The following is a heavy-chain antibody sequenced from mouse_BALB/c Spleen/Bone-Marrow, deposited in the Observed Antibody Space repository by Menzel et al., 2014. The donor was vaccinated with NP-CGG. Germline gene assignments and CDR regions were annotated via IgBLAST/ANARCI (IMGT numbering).Heavy chain of an antibody. Sequence: VQLQQSGPELEKPGASVKISCKASGYSFTGYNMNWVKQSNGKSLEWIGNIDPHYGGTSYNQKFKDKATLTVDKSSNTAYMQLKSPTSEDSAIYYCASYGNSFGYWGQGTLVTVSA. D-gene: IGHD2-1*01. J-gene: IGHJ3*01. CDR2: IDPHYGGT. CDR1: GYSFTGYN. CDR3: ASYGNSFGY. V-gene: IGHV1-39*01.